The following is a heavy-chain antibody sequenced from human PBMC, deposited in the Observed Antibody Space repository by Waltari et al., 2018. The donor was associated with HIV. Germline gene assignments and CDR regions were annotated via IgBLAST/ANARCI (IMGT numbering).Heavy chain of an antibody. D-gene: IGHD1-26*01. CDR3: AKDSMGAIDVEDYFDF. CDR2: IRSIGDTT. J-gene: IGHJ4*02. Sequence: EVQLLESGGGLVQPGGALRLSCATAGLILSNYAISWVRQAPGKGLEWVSTIRSIGDTTYYADSVNGRFTTTRANSKDTLYLQMNSLRAEDTAVYYCAKDSMGAIDVEDYFDFWGQGTLVTVSS. CDR1: GLILSNYA. V-gene: IGHV3-23*01.